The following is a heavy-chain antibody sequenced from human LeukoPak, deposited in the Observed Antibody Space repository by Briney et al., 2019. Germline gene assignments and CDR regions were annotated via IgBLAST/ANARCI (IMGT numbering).Heavy chain of an antibody. D-gene: IGHD1-26*01. CDR2: IIPIFGTA. V-gene: IGHV1-69*05. J-gene: IGHJ4*02. CDR1: GGTFSSYA. CDR3: ARSIVGPTIGAPDY. Sequence: ASVKVSCKASGGTFSSYALSWVRQAPGQGLEWMGGIIPIFGTANYAQKLQGRVTMSTDISTRTAYMELRSLRSDDTAVYYCARSIVGPTIGAPDYWGQGTLVTVSS.